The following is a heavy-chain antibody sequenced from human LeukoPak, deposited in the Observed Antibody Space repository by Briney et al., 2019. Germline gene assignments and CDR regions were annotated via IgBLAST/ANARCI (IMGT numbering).Heavy chain of an antibody. CDR3: ARDPTYYDILTGYPYY. CDR2: IWYDGSNK. V-gene: IGHV3-33*01. D-gene: IGHD3-9*01. J-gene: IGHJ4*02. Sequence: SGGSLRLSCAASGFTFSSYGMHWVRQAPGKGLEWVAVIWYDGSNKYYADSVKGRFTISRDNSKNTLYLQMNSLRAEDTAVYYCARDPTYYDILTGYPYYWGQGTLVTVSS. CDR1: GFTFSSYG.